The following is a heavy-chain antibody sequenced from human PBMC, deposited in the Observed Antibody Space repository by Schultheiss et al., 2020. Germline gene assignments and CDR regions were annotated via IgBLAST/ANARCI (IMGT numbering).Heavy chain of an antibody. D-gene: IGHD1-26*01. CDR2: IYWDDDK. Sequence: QTLSLTCTFSGFSLSTSGVGVGWIRQPPGKALEWLALIYWDDDKRYSPSLKSRLTITKDTSKNQVVLTMTNMDPVDTATYYCARMAGATGASYYFDYWGQGTLVTVSS. CDR3: ARMAGATGASYYFDY. V-gene: IGHV2-5*02. J-gene: IGHJ4*02. CDR1: GFSLSTSGVG.